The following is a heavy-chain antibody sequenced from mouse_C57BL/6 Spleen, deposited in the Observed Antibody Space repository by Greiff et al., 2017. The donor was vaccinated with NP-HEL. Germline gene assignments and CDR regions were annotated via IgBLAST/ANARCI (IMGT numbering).Heavy chain of an antibody. CDR1: GFTFSSYG. D-gene: IGHD1-3*01. J-gene: IGHJ4*01. V-gene: IGHV5-6*01. CDR2: ISSGGSYT. CDR3: ARQITEWYYAMDY. Sequence: EVKLMESGGDLVKPGGSLKISCAASGFTFSSYGMSWVRQTPDKRLEWVATISSGGSYTYYPDSVKGRFTISRDNAKNTLYLQMSSLKSEDTAMYYGARQITEWYYAMDYWGQGASVTVSS.